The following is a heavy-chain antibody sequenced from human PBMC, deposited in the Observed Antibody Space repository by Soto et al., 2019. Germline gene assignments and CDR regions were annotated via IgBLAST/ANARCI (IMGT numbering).Heavy chain of an antibody. J-gene: IGHJ3*01. CDR1: GGSVSSGSYY. CDR2: IYYSGST. Sequence: PSETLSLTCTVSGGSVSSGSYYWSWIRQPPGKGLEWIGYIYYSGSTNYNPSLKSRVTISVDTSKNQFSLKLSSVTAADTAVYYCAREDANAFDVWGQGTMVTVSS. V-gene: IGHV4-61*01. CDR3: AREDANAFDV.